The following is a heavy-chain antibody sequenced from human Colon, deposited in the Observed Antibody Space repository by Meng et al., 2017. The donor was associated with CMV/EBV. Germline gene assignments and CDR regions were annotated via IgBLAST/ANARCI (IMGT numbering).Heavy chain of an antibody. J-gene: IGHJ1*01. V-gene: IGHV1-2*02. D-gene: IGHD3-16*01. CDR2: MDPTTGRT. CDR1: GYSFTGYY. Sequence: VLLVESGGEVGMPGASVKVSCKASGYSFTGYYIHWVRQAPGQGLEWMGWMDPTTGRTDYAQKFQGTVTMTRDTSISTAYLELSRLTSDDTAVYYCASHSSYVWGSHHWGQGTLVTVSS. CDR3: ASHSSYVWGSHH.